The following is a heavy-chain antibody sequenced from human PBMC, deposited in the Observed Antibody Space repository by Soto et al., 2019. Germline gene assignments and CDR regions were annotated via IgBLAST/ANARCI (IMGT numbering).Heavy chain of an antibody. CDR1: GFTFSTYG. CDR2: ISGSSSYI. D-gene: IGHD6-19*01. CDR3: ARPYSVADNWYFDL. J-gene: IGHJ2*01. V-gene: IGHV3-21*01. Sequence: GGSLRLSCAASGFTFSTYGMNWVRQAPGKGLEWVSSISGSSSYIYYADSVRGRFTISRDNAKDSLFLQMSSLRAEDTAAYYCARPYSVADNWYFDLWGRGTLVTVSS.